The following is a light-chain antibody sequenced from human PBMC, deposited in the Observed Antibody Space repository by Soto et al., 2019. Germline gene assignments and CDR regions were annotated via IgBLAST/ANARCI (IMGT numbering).Light chain of an antibody. CDR2: AAS. CDR1: QSVSTN. Sequence: EIVVTQSPGILSVSPGDRATLSCRASQSVSTNLAWYQQKPGQAPTLLIYAASTRATGIPARFTRSGSGTDFTLTIASLQSEDFAVYYCQEYSKWPLFTFGPGTRVDIK. CDR3: QEYSKWPLFT. J-gene: IGKJ3*01. V-gene: IGKV3-15*01.